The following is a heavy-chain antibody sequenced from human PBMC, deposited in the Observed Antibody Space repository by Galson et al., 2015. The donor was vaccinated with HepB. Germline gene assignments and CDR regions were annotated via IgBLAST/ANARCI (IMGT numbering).Heavy chain of an antibody. V-gene: IGHV3-13*01. CDR1: GFTFSSYD. Sequence: SLRLSCAASGFTFSSYDMHWVRQATGKGLEWVSAIGTAGDTYYPGSVKGRFTISRENAKNSLYLQMNSLRAGDTAVYYCARATPEDGGAITLDYWGQGTLVTVSS. J-gene: IGHJ4*02. CDR2: IGTAGDT. D-gene: IGHD3-16*02. CDR3: ARATPEDGGAITLDY.